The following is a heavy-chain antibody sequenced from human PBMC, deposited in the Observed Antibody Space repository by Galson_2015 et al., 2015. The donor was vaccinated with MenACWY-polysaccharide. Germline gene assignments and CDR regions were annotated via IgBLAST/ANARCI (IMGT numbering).Heavy chain of an antibody. J-gene: IGHJ5*02. Sequence: SLRLSCAASGFTFSTYWMHWVRQAPGKGLVWVSRSNGDGSATGYADSVKGRFTISRDNAKNTLYLEMNSLRAEDTAVYYCARAGGKYCRGGNCDCNWFDPWGQGTLVTVSS. D-gene: IGHD2-15*01. V-gene: IGHV3-74*01. CDR2: SNGDGSAT. CDR3: ARAGGKYCRGGNCDCNWFDP. CDR1: GFTFSTYW.